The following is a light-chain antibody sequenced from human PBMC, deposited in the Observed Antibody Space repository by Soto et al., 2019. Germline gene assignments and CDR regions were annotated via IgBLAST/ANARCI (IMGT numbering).Light chain of an antibody. CDR1: SSNIGSNY. V-gene: IGLV1-47*01. CDR3: AAWDDSLSGPAV. Sequence: QAVVTQPPSASGTPGQRVTISCSGSSSNIGSNYVYWYQQLPGTAPKLIIYRNNQRPSGVPDRFSGSKSGTSASLAISGLRSEDEADYYCAAWDDSLSGPAVFGGGTKLTVL. J-gene: IGLJ7*01. CDR2: RNN.